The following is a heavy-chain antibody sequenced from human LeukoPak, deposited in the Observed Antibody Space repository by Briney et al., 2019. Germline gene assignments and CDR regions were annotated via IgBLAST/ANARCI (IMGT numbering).Heavy chain of an antibody. J-gene: IGHJ4*02. CDR3: VISYYDATGYYDY. CDR1: GYSFSKYG. V-gene: IGHV1-18*01. D-gene: IGHD3-22*01. Sequence: ASVKVSCRASGYSFSKYGMSLVRQAPGQGLEWMGWVSTNNSNTNYAQKIQGRVAMTTDTSTSTGYTDLRTLRSEDTAVYYCVISYYDATGYYDYWGQGTLVSVSS. CDR2: VSTNNSNT.